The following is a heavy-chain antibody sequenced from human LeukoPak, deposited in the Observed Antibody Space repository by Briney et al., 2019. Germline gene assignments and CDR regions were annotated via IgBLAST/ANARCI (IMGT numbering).Heavy chain of an antibody. CDR1: GGSFSGYY. Sequence: SETLSLTCAVYGGSFSGYYWSWIRQPPGKGLEWIGEINHSGSTNYSPSLKSRVTISVDTSKNQFSLKLSSVTAADTAVYYCARGGVGATTYYFDYWGQGTLVTVSS. J-gene: IGHJ4*02. CDR3: ARGGVGATTYYFDY. V-gene: IGHV4-34*01. D-gene: IGHD1-26*01. CDR2: INHSGST.